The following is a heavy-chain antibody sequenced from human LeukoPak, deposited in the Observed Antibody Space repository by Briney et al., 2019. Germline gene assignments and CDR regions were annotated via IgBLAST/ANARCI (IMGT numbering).Heavy chain of an antibody. CDR1: GYSFTSYW. V-gene: IGHV5-51*01. Sequence: GESLKISCKGSGYSFTSYWIGWVRQMPGKGLEWMGIIYPGDSDTRYSPSFQGQVTISADKSISTAYLQWSHLKASDTAMYYCARLGLYDSSGYYGGYFDYWGQGTLVTVSS. CDR2: IYPGDSDT. CDR3: ARLGLYDSSGYYGGYFDY. J-gene: IGHJ4*02. D-gene: IGHD3-22*01.